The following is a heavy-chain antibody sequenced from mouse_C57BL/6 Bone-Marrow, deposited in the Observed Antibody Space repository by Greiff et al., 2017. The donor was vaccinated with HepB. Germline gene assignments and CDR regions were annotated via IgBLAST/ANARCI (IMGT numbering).Heavy chain of an antibody. CDR3: AIGLRHYAMDY. CDR1: GYTFTSYG. J-gene: IGHJ4*01. Sequence: VQGVESGAELARPGASVKLSCKASGYTFTSYGISWVKQRTGQGLEWIGEIYPRSGNTYYNEKFKGKATLTADKSSSTAYMELRSLTSEDSAVYFCAIGLRHYAMDYWGQGTSVTVSS. D-gene: IGHD2-4*01. V-gene: IGHV1-81*01. CDR2: IYPRSGNT.